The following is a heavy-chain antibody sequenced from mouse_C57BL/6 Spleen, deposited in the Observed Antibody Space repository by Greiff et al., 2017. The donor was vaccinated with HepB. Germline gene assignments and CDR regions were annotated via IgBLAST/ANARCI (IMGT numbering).Heavy chain of an antibody. Sequence: VQLQQPGAELVKPGASVKMSCKASGYTFTSYWITWVKQRPGQGLEWIGDIYPGSGSTNYNEKFKSKATLTVDTSSSTAYMQLSSLTSEDSAVYYCARRYYGSSYVAWFAYWGQGTLVTVSA. CDR3: ARRYYGSSYVAWFAY. V-gene: IGHV1-55*01. CDR2: IYPGSGST. D-gene: IGHD1-1*01. J-gene: IGHJ3*01. CDR1: GYTFTSYW.